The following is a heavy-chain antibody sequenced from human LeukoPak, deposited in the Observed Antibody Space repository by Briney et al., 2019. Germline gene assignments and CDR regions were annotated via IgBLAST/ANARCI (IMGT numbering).Heavy chain of an antibody. CDR1: GYTFNTYG. CDR3: ARRSPRAYGGNTGDWFDP. D-gene: IGHD4-23*01. J-gene: IGHJ5*02. V-gene: IGHV1-18*01. Sequence: ASVKVSCKASGYTFNTYGITWLRQAPGQGLEWMGWINTYTGNTKYTEKFQGRVTMTTDTSTSTVYMEVRSLRSDDAAVYYCARRSPRAYGGNTGDWFDPWGQGTLVTVSS. CDR2: INTYTGNT.